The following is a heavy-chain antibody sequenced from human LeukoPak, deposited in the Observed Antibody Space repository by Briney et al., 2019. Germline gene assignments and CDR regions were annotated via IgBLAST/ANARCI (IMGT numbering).Heavy chain of an antibody. CDR2: MKEDGSEI. CDR3: ARPGGCGSSRCNNFDY. V-gene: IGHV3-7*01. J-gene: IGHJ4*02. CDR1: GFTFSTYS. D-gene: IGHD2-2*01. Sequence: GGSLRLSCAASGFTFSTYSMSWVRQAPGKGLEWVAKMKEDGSEIFYVDSVKGRFTISRDNAKNSLYLEMNSLRAEDTAVYYCARPGGCGSSRCNNFDYWGQGTLVTVSS.